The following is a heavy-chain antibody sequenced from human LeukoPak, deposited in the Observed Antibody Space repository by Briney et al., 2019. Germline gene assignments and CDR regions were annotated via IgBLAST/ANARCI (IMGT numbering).Heavy chain of an antibody. D-gene: IGHD2-2*01. CDR1: GFTFSSYA. J-gene: IGHJ4*02. Sequence: GGSLRLSCAASGFTFSSYAMSWVRQAPGKGLEWVSYIGRSSSPIYYADSVKGRFTISRDNAKNSLYLQMNGLRAEDTAVYYCARGPSSQFRTDYWGQGTLVTVSS. CDR3: ARGPSSQFRTDY. CDR2: IGRSSSPI. V-gene: IGHV3-48*01.